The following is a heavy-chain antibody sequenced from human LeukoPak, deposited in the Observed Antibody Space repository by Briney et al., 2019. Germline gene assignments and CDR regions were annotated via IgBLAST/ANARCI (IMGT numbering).Heavy chain of an antibody. Sequence: GGSLRLSCAASGFTFSSYAMSWVRQAPGKGLEWGSAISSSGGSTYYADSVKGRFTISRDNSRNTLYLQMNRLRAEDTAVYYCAKPLGVFGVGYNAFDIWGQGTMVTVSS. V-gene: IGHV3-23*01. J-gene: IGHJ3*02. CDR2: ISSSGGST. D-gene: IGHD3-3*01. CDR3: AKPLGVFGVGYNAFDI. CDR1: GFTFSSYA.